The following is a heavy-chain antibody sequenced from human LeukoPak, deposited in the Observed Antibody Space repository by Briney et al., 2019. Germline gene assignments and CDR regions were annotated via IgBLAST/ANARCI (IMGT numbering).Heavy chain of an antibody. Sequence: PSETLSLTCTVPDGSISNSFWNWVWQPPGKGLEWIAYIHTSGSTNYNPAFKSRVTLSVDTSKSQFSLRLNSVTASDTAVYYCANSYDGKIVPFDNWGQGTLVTVSS. CDR1: DGSISNSF. J-gene: IGHJ4*02. D-gene: IGHD4-23*01. CDR3: ANSYDGKIVPFDN. CDR2: IHTSGST. V-gene: IGHV4-4*09.